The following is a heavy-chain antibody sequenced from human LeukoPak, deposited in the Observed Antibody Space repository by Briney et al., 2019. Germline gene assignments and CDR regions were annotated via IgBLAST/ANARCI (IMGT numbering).Heavy chain of an antibody. CDR1: GFTFSSYG. D-gene: IGHD2-21*01. Sequence: GGSLRLSCAASGFTFSSYGMHWVRQAPGKWLEWVAIISYDGSDKYYADSVKGRFTISRDNSKNTLYLQMNSLTVEDTAVYYCAKGGAIDSWHYFDYWGQGTLVTVSS. CDR3: AKGGAIDSWHYFDY. CDR2: ISYDGSDK. V-gene: IGHV3-30*18. J-gene: IGHJ4*02.